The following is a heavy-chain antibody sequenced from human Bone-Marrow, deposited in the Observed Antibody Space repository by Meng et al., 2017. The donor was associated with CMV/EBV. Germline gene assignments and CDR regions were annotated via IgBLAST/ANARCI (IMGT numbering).Heavy chain of an antibody. V-gene: IGHV4-34*01. J-gene: IGHJ5*02. CDR2: INHSGST. Sequence: SETLSLTCAVYGGSFSGYYWSWIRQPPGKGLEWIGEINHSGSTNYNPSLKSRVTISVDTSKNQFSLKLSSVTAADTAVYYCARTNTYYYDSSGYSLYWFDPWGQGTLVTFSS. CDR1: GGSFSGYY. D-gene: IGHD3-22*01. CDR3: ARTNTYYYDSSGYSLYWFDP.